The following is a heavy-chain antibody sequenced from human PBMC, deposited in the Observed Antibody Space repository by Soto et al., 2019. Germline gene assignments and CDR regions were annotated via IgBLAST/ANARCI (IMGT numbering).Heavy chain of an antibody. J-gene: IGHJ4*02. Sequence: ASVKVSCKASGYTFTSYGISWVRQAPGQGLEWMGWISAYNGNTNYAQKLQGRVTMTTDTSTSTAYMELRSLRSDDTAVYYCAREEGRYSSSWGLGYWGQGTLVTVSS. V-gene: IGHV1-18*01. D-gene: IGHD6-13*01. CDR2: ISAYNGNT. CDR1: GYTFTSYG. CDR3: AREEGRYSSSWGLGY.